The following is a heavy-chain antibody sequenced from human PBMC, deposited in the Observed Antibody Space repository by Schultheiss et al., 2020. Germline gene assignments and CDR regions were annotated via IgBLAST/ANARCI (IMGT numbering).Heavy chain of an antibody. J-gene: IGHJ6*03. CDR1: GFTFSNAW. CDR3: ARDGPYCSSTSCYVVHYYMDV. Sequence: GESLKISCAASGFTFSNAWMNWVRQAPGKGLEWVGRIKSKTDGGTTDYAAPVKGRFTISRDDSKNTLYLQMNSLKTEDTAMYYCARDGPYCSSTSCYVVHYYMDVWGKGTTVTVSS. V-gene: IGHV3-15*07. CDR2: IKSKTDGGTT. D-gene: IGHD2-2*01.